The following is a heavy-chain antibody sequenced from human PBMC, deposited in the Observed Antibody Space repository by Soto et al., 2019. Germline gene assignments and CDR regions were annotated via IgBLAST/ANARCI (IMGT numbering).Heavy chain of an antibody. Sequence: PSETLSLTCTVSGGSISSYYWSWIRQPPGKGLEWIGYIYYSGSTNYNPSLKSRVTISVDTSKNQFSLKLSTVTAADTAVYYCARNAYQLPNYSYYYGMDVWGQGTTVTVSS. CDR2: IYYSGST. CDR3: ARNAYQLPNYSYYYGMDV. CDR1: GGSISSYY. J-gene: IGHJ6*02. V-gene: IGHV4-59*08. D-gene: IGHD2-2*01.